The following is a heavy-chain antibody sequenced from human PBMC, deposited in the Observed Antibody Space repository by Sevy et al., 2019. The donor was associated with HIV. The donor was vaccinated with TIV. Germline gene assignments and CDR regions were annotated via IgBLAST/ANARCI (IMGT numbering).Heavy chain of an antibody. CDR2: IKQDGSEK. V-gene: IGHV3-7*01. CDR1: GFTLSSYW. Sequence: GGSLRLSCAASGFTLSSYWMSWVRQAPGKGLEWVANIKQDGSEKYYVDSVKGRFTNSRDNAKNSLYLQMNSLRVEDTAAYYCARARAYYYDNSGYSFDYWGQGTLVTVSS. D-gene: IGHD3-22*01. J-gene: IGHJ4*02. CDR3: ARARAYYYDNSGYSFDY.